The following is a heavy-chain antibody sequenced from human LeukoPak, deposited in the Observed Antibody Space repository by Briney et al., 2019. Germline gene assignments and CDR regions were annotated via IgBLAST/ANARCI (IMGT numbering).Heavy chain of an antibody. Sequence: PSETLSLTCAVYGGSFSGYYWSWIRQPPGKGLEWIGEINHSGSTNYNPSLKSRVTISVDTSKNQFSLKLSSVTAADTAVYYCARGLAATITGFDYWGQGTLVTVSS. D-gene: IGHD5-12*01. V-gene: IGHV4-34*01. CDR3: ARGLAATITGFDY. CDR1: GGSFSGYY. CDR2: INHSGST. J-gene: IGHJ4*02.